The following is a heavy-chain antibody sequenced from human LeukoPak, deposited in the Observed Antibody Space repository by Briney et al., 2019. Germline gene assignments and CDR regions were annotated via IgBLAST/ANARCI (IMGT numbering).Heavy chain of an antibody. CDR2: ISVAGEYI. CDR1: GFTFGTSP. J-gene: IGHJ2*01. V-gene: IGHV3-23*01. CDR3: ARIAVSGLWYFDL. D-gene: IGHD6-19*01. Sequence: GGSLRLSCEASGFTFGTSPMSWVRQAPRKGLEWVLSISVAGEYIYYRDSVKGRFTISRDNSRSTLYLQMISLRAEDTAVYYCARIAVSGLWYFDLWGRGTLVTVSS.